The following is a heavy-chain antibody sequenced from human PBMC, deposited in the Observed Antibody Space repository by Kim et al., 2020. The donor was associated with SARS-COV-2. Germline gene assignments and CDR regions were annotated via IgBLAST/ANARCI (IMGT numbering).Heavy chain of an antibody. CDR2: LSGSGANT. Sequence: GGSLRLSCAASGFAFSSYALSWVRQAPGKGLEWVSGLSGSGANTYYADSVKGRFTISRDNSKSMLYLWMTSLKVEDMAVYYCAKGDQTVLYYDRGYDYWGQGTLGTVSS. V-gene: IGHV3-23*01. D-gene: IGHD3-10*02. CDR3: AKGDQTVLYYDRGYDY. J-gene: IGHJ4*02. CDR1: GFAFSSYA.